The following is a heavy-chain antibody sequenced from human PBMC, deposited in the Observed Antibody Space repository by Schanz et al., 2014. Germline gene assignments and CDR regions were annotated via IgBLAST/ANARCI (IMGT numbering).Heavy chain of an antibody. V-gene: IGHV3-33*08. CDR3: ARDGGRDGYNLAFDV. Sequence: QVQLVESGGGVVQRGGSLRLSCAASGFTFSSYGMHWVRQAPGKGLEWVAVIWYDGNNKFYADSVKGRFIISRDSSKNTLFLQMNSLRAEDTAVYFCARDGGRDGYNLAFDVWGQGTLVTVSS. CDR2: IWYDGNNK. CDR1: GFTFSSYG. J-gene: IGHJ3*01. D-gene: IGHD5-12*01.